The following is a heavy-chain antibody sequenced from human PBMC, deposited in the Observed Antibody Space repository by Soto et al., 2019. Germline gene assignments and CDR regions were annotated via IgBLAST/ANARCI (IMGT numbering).Heavy chain of an antibody. V-gene: IGHV3-30*18. CDR1: GFTFSSYG. CDR2: ISYDGSNK. CDR3: AKDRDQTFDY. J-gene: IGHJ4*02. Sequence: GGSLRLSCAASGFTFSSYGMHWVRQAPGKGLEWVAVISYDGSNKYYADSVKGRFTISRDNSKNTLYLQMNSLRAGDTAVYYCAKDRDQTFDYWGQGTLVTVSS.